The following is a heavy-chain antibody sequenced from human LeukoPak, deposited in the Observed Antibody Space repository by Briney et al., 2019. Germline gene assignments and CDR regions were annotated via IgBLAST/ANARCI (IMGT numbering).Heavy chain of an antibody. J-gene: IGHJ4*02. Sequence: SETLSLTCTVSGGSISSYYWSWIRQPPGKGLEWIGTIYYRGSTYYNRSLKSRVTISVETSKNSFSLKLTSVTAADTAVYYCARQGLEMGTITGWGQGTLVTVSS. CDR2: IYYRGST. V-gene: IGHV4-59*12. CDR3: ARQGLEMGTITG. D-gene: IGHD5-24*01. CDR1: GGSISSYY.